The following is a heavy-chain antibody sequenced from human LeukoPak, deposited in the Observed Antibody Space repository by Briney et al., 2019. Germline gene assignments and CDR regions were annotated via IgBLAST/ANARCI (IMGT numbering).Heavy chain of an antibody. V-gene: IGHV3-7*01. J-gene: IGHJ4*02. D-gene: IGHD6-19*01. CDR3: ARDRYSSGWYPTYYFDY. Sequence: PGGSLRLSCAASGFTFSSYWMSWVRQAPGKGLEGVAKIKQDGSEKDYVDSGKGRFTISRDNAKNSLYLQMNSLRAEDTAVYYCARDRYSSGWYPTYYFDYWGQGTLVTVSS. CDR2: IKQDGSEK. CDR1: GFTFSSYW.